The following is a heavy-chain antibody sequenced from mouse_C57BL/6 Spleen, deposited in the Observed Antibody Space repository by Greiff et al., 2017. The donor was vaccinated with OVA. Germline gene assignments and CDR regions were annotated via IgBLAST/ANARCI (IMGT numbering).Heavy chain of an antibody. CDR1: GFSLTSYG. CDR3: ARNGELTGRYFDV. D-gene: IGHD4-1*01. Sequence: VKVVESGPGLVQPSQSLSITCTVSGFSLTSYGVHWVRQSPGKGLEWLGVIWSGGSTDYNAAFISRLSISKDNSKSQVFFKMNSLQADDTAIYYCARNGELTGRYFDVWGTGTTVTVSS. J-gene: IGHJ1*03. V-gene: IGHV2-2*01. CDR2: IWSGGST.